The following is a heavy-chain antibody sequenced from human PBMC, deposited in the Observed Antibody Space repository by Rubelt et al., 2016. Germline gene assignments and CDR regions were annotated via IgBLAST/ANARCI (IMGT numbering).Heavy chain of an antibody. Sequence: EVQLVVSGGGLVQPGGSLRLSCAASGFTFSSHAMSWVRQAPGKGLEWLSGISSSGDTTYYAASVKGRFTISRDNSKNTRYRQMSCLRADESAVYYCAKRGGLYSSSPIDYWGQGTLVTVSS. CDR1: GFTFSSHA. D-gene: IGHD6-6*01. CDR3: AKRGGLYSSSPIDY. J-gene: IGHJ4*02. V-gene: IGHV3-23*04. CDR2: ISSSGDTT.